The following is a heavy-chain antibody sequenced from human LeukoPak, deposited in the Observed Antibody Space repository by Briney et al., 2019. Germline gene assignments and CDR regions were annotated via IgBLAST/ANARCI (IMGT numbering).Heavy chain of an antibody. Sequence: GGSLRLSCAASGFTFSSYAMSWVRQAPGKGLEWVSAISGSGGSTYYADSVKGRFTISRDNSKNTLYLQMNSLKAEDTAVYYCAPRPDIVVVPAARIDYWGQGTLVTVSS. CDR1: GFTFSSYA. CDR2: ISGSGGST. CDR3: APRPDIVVVPAARIDY. V-gene: IGHV3-23*01. D-gene: IGHD2-2*01. J-gene: IGHJ4*02.